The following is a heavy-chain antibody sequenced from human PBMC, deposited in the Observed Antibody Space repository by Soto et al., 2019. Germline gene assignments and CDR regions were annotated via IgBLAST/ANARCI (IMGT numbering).Heavy chain of an antibody. CDR3: TSERSRGEGCFDF. J-gene: IGHJ4*02. CDR1: GFTFSNTW. V-gene: IGHV3-15*01. Sequence: GGSLRLSCAASGFTFSNTWMTWVRQAPGKGLEWVGRIKSETDGETADYAAPVKGRFTISRDASKNTLYLQMNSLKTEDTAVYYCTSERSRGEGCFDFWGQGTLVTVPS. CDR2: IKSETDGETA. D-gene: IGHD3-10*01.